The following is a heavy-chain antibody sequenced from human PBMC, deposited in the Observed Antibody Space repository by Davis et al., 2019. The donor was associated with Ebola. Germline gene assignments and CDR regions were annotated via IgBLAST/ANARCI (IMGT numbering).Heavy chain of an antibody. V-gene: IGHV4-39*01. CDR1: GGSISSSSYY. CDR2: IYYSGST. Sequence: SETLSLTCTVSGGSISSSSYYWGWIRQPPGKGLEWIGSIYYSGSTYYNPSLKSRVTISVDTSKRQFSLKVNSVTAADTAVYYCASSIFGVVVNPYYFDYWSQGTLVTVSS. D-gene: IGHD3-3*01. J-gene: IGHJ4*02. CDR3: ASSIFGVVVNPYYFDY.